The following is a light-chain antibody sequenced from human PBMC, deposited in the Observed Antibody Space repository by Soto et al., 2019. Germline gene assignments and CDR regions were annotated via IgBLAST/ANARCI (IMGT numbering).Light chain of an antibody. CDR3: QQTFSAPFT. J-gene: IGKJ2*01. V-gene: IGKV1-39*01. CDR1: QSISSN. Sequence: DIQMTQSPSSLSASVGDRVTITCRASQSISSNLNWYQQKPGEAPKILIYAASTLQSGVPSRFSGRGSGPDFSLTISSLQPEDFATYYCQQTFSAPFTFGQGTRLEIK. CDR2: AAS.